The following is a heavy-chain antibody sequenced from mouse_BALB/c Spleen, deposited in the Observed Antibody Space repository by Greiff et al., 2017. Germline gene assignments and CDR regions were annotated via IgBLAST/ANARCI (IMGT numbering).Heavy chain of an antibody. CDR2: IYPSDSYT. D-gene: IGHD2-3*01. V-gene: IGHV1-69*02. Sequence: QVQLQQPGAELVRPGASVKLSCKASGYTFTSYWINWVKQRPGQGLEWIGNIYPSDSYTNYNQKFKDKATLTVDKSSSTAYMQLSSPTSEDSAVYYCTNIYDGYYWFAYWGQGTLVTVSA. CDR3: TNIYDGYYWFAY. CDR1: GYTFTSYW. J-gene: IGHJ3*01.